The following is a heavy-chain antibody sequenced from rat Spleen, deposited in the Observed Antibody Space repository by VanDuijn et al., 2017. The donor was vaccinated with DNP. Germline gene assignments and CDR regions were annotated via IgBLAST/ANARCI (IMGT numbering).Heavy chain of an antibody. Sequence: EVQLVGSGGGLVQPGRSLKLSCAASGFTFDNYYMAWVRQAPKKGLEWVATISTSGSRTYYSDSVKGRFIISRDNGKSSLYLQLSSLKSEDTATYYCAKNTGYYFDSWGQGVMVTVSS. CDR1: GFTFDNYY. CDR2: ISTSGSRT. J-gene: IGHJ2*01. D-gene: IGHD4-1*01. CDR3: AKNTGYYFDS. V-gene: IGHV5-25*01.